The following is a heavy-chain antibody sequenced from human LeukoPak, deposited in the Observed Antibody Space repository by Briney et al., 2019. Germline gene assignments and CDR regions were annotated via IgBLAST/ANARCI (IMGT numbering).Heavy chain of an antibody. V-gene: IGHV3-30*18. D-gene: IGHD1-26*01. CDR2: ISYDGSNK. CDR3: VKNSGSTAL. CDR1: GFTFSNYG. J-gene: IGHJ4*02. Sequence: PGRSLRLSCAASGFTFSNYGMHWVRQAPGKGLEWVSVISYDGSNKYYADSVKGRFTISRDNSKNTLYLQMNSLRAEDTAMYYCVKNSGSTALWGQGTLVTVSS.